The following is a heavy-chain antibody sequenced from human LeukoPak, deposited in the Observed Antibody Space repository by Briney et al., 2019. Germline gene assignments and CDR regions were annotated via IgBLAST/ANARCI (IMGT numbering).Heavy chain of an antibody. CDR3: AKLWAGYYFDY. CDR1: GFTFSSYG. CDR2: ISYDGSNK. J-gene: IGHJ4*02. Sequence: GGSLRLSCAASGFTFSSYGMHWVRQAPGKGLEWVAVISYDGSNKYNADSVKGRFTISRDNSKNTLYLQMNSLRAEDTAVYYCAKLWAGYYFDYWGQGTLVTVSS. V-gene: IGHV3-30*18. D-gene: IGHD3-10*01.